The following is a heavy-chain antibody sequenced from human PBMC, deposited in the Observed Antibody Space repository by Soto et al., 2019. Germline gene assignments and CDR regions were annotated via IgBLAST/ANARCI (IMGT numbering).Heavy chain of an antibody. CDR1: GFSLSTSGVG. D-gene: IGHD3-10*01. CDR2: IYWDDDK. Sequence: QITLKESGPTLVKPTQTLTLTCTFSGFSLSTSGVGVGWIRQPPGKALEWLALIYWDDDKRYSPSLKSRLTITKHTSKNQVDLTMTNMDPVDTATCYCAHSPYYGSGIDWFDPWGQGTLVTASS. CDR3: AHSPYYGSGIDWFDP. J-gene: IGHJ5*02. V-gene: IGHV2-5*02.